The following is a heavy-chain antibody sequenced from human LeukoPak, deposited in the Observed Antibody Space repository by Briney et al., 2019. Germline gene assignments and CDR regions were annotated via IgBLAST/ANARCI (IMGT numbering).Heavy chain of an antibody. CDR1: GFTVSSNY. V-gene: IGHV3-53*01. CDR2: IYSGGST. J-gene: IGHJ4*02. D-gene: IGHD3-22*01. Sequence: GGSLRLSCAASGFTVSSNYMSWVRQAPGKGLEWVSVIYSGGSTYYADSVKGRFTISRDNSKNTLYLQMNSLGAEDTAVYYCARETYYYDSSGYPDYWGQGTLVTVSS. CDR3: ARETYYYDSSGYPDY.